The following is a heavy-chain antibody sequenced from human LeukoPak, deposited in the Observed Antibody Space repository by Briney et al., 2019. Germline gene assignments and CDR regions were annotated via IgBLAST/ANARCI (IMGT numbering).Heavy chain of an antibody. CDR3: ARARVFDY. CDR2: ISYDGSNK. CDR1: GLTFSSYA. V-gene: IGHV3-30-3*01. J-gene: IGHJ4*02. Sequence: GGSLRLSCAASGLTFSSYAMHWVRQAPGKGLEWVAVISYDGSNKYYADSVKGRFTISRDNSKNTLYLQMNSLRAEDTAVYYCARARVFDYWGQGTLVTVSS.